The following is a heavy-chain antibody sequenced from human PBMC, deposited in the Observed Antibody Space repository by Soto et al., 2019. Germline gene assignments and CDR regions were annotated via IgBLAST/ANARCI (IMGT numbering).Heavy chain of an antibody. V-gene: IGHV1-18*01. CDR1: GYTFTSYG. CDR3: ARAPLYSASPKYAFEI. CDR2: SSTYNGNP. D-gene: IGHD5-12*01. J-gene: IGHJ3*02. Sequence: QVRLVQSGPEVTKPGASVKVSCKASGYTFTSYGISWVRQAPGQGLEWMGWSSTYNGNPNYAQKFQGRVTRTTDTSPSTAYMELRSLRSDDTAVFYSARAPLYSASPKYAFEIWGQGTVVTVSS.